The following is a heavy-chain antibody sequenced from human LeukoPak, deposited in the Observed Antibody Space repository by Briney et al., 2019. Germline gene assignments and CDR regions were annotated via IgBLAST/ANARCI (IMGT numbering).Heavy chain of an antibody. CDR3: AREVSNYGPPLFYD. V-gene: IGHV1-2*02. D-gene: IGHD4-11*01. CDR2: ISPNSGGT. CDR1: GYTFTGYY. J-gene: IGHJ3*01. Sequence: ASVKVSCKASGYTFTGYYMHWVRQAPGQGLEWMGWISPNSGGTNYAQKFQGRVTMTRDTSISTAYMELSRLRSDDTAVYYCAREVSNYGPPLFYDWGQGTMVTVSS.